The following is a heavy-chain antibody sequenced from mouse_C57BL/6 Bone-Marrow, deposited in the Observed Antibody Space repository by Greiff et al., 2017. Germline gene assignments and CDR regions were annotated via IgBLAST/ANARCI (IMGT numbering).Heavy chain of an antibody. CDR2: IDPSDSYT. CDR1: GYTFTSYW. CDR3: ARDIYYYGSSYAMDY. J-gene: IGHJ4*01. D-gene: IGHD1-1*01. V-gene: IGHV1-69*01. Sequence: QVQLQQPGAELVMPGASVKLSCKASGYTFTSYWMHWVKQRPGQGLEWIGEIDPSDSYTNYNQKFKGKSTLTVDKSSSTAYMKISSLTSEDSAVYYCARDIYYYGSSYAMDYWGQGTSVTVSS.